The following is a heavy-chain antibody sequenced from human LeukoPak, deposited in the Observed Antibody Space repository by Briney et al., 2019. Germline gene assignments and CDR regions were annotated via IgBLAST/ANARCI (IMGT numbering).Heavy chain of an antibody. J-gene: IGHJ1*01. CDR3: TRERDYYDSSGYYYVRYFQH. Sequence: GGSLRLSCTASGFTFGDYAMSWVRQAPGKGLEWVGFIRSKAYGGTTEYAASVKGRFTISRDDSKGIAYLQMNSLKTEDTAVYYCTRERDYYDSSGYYYVRYFQHWGQGTLVTVSS. V-gene: IGHV3-49*04. CDR2: IRSKAYGGTT. CDR1: GFTFGDYA. D-gene: IGHD3-22*01.